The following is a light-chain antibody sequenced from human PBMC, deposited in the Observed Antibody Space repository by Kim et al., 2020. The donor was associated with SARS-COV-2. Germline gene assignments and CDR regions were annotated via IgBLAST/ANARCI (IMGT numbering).Light chain of an antibody. CDR1: TPNIGSNY. CDR3: AAWDDSLSGHVV. CDR2: RNN. V-gene: IGLV1-47*01. Sequence: RVPIPCSRSTPNIGSNYVNWYQQLPGTAPQLLIYRNNPRPSGVPDRFSGSKSGTSASLAISGLRSEDEADYYCAAWDDSLSGHVVFGGGTQLTVL. J-gene: IGLJ2*01.